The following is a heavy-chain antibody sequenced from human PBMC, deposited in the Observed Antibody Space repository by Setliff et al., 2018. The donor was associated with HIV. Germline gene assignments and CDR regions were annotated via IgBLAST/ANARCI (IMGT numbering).Heavy chain of an antibody. CDR3: TTRLSGSYIPNWFDP. Sequence: GGSLRLSCAASGMTFSDAWMTWVRQAPGKGPEWVGRIKSKDDGGTREYAAPVKGRFTIARDDSKDTVYLQMNSLKIEDTAVYYCTTRLSGSYIPNWFDPWGQGTLVTVSS. V-gene: IGHV3-15*01. J-gene: IGHJ5*02. CDR2: IKSKDDGGTR. CDR1: GMTFSDAW. D-gene: IGHD1-26*01.